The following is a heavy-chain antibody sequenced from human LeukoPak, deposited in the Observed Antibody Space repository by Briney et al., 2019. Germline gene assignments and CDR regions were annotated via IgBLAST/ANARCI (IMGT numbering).Heavy chain of an antibody. Sequence: PSETLSLTCSVYGGSFSGYYWSWIRQPPGKGLEWIGEINHSGSTNYNPSLKSRVTISVDTSKNQFSLKLSSVTAADTAVYYCARLCTNGVCYLYYYGMDVWGQGTTVTVSS. CDR3: ARLCTNGVCYLYYYGMDV. V-gene: IGHV4-34*01. CDR2: INHSGST. J-gene: IGHJ6*02. CDR1: GGSFSGYY. D-gene: IGHD2-8*01.